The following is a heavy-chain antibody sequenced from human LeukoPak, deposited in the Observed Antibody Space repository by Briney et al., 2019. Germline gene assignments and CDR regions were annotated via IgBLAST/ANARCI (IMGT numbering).Heavy chain of an antibody. J-gene: IGHJ4*02. CDR2: ISSSSSTI. CDR3: AREYSSY. V-gene: IGHV3-48*04. Sequence: GGSLRLSCAASGFTVSSNYMNWVRQAPGKGLEWVSYISSSSSTIYYADSVKGRFTISRDNAKNSLYLQMNSLRAEDAAVYYCAREYSSYWGQGTLVTVSS. D-gene: IGHD6-19*01. CDR1: GFTVSSNY.